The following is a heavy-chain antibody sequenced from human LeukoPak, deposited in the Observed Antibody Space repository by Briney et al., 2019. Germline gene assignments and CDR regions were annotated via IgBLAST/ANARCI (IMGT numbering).Heavy chain of an antibody. V-gene: IGHV3-23*01. CDR1: GFTFSSYG. J-gene: IGHJ4*02. Sequence: GRSLRLSCAASGFTFSSYGMHWVRQAPGKGLEWVSSITGSGGSTYYADSVKGRFTISRDNSKNTLYLQMNSLRAEDTAMYYCATDRGYWGQGTLVTVSS. CDR2: ITGSGGST. CDR3: ATDRGY.